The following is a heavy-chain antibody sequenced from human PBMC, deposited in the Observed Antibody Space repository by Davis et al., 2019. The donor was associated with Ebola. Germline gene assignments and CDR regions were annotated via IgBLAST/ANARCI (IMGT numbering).Heavy chain of an antibody. Sequence: PSETLSLTCTVSGGSISSGSNFWYWIRQPPGKGLEWIGEINHSGITNYNPSLKSRVTISLDTSKNQFSLRVNSVTAADTAVYYCARSATVTTAAFEYWGRGTLVTVSS. CDR2: INHSGIT. D-gene: IGHD4-17*01. J-gene: IGHJ4*02. CDR3: ARSATVTTAAFEY. CDR1: GGSISSGSNF. V-gene: IGHV4-39*01.